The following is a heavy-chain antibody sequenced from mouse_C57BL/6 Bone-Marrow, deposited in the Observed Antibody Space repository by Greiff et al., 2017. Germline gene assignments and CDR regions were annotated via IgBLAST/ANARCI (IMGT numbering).Heavy chain of an antibody. CDR3: TKDGYYDWYFDV. Sequence: VQLQQSGTVLARPGASVKMSCKTSGYTFTSYWMHWVKQRPGQGLEWIGAISPGNSDTSYNQKFKGKAKLSAVTSASTAYMELSSLTNEDSAVYYCTKDGYYDWYFDVWGTGTTVTVSS. CDR1: GYTFTSYW. V-gene: IGHV1-5*01. J-gene: IGHJ1*03. CDR2: ISPGNSDT. D-gene: IGHD2-3*01.